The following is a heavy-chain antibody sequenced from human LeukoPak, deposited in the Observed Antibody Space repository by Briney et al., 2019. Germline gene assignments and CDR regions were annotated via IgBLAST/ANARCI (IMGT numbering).Heavy chain of an antibody. CDR2: IYTSGST. Sequence: SQTLSLTCTVSGGSISSGSYYWIWIRQPAGKGLEWIGRIYTSGSTNYNPSLKSRVTISVDTSKNQFSLKLSSVTAADTAVYYCARDRGYGLGYWGQGTLVTVSS. CDR1: GGSISSGSYY. CDR3: ARDRGYGLGY. D-gene: IGHD4-17*01. V-gene: IGHV4-61*02. J-gene: IGHJ4*02.